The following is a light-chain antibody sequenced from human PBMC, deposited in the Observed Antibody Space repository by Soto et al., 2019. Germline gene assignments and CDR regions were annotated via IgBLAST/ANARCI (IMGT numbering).Light chain of an antibody. Sequence: DIQMTQSPSTLSASVGDRVTLTCRASQSISSWLAWYQQKPGKAPKLLIYKASSLESGVPSRFSGSESGSEFTLTISSLQPDDFATYYCQHYNTYSPTFGQGTKVEIK. V-gene: IGKV1-5*03. CDR3: QHYNTYSPT. CDR2: KAS. J-gene: IGKJ1*01. CDR1: QSISSW.